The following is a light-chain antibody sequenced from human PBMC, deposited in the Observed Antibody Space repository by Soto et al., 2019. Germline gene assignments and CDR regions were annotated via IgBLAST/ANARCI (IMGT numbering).Light chain of an antibody. Sequence: DIQMTQSPSSLSASEGDRVTITCRASQSISSYLNWYQQKPGKAPKLLIYAASSLQSGVPSRFSGTGSGTDFSLTISSLQPGDFATYYCKQSYSTPRTFGQGTKVEIK. CDR1: QSISSY. CDR3: KQSYSTPRT. J-gene: IGKJ1*01. V-gene: IGKV1-39*01. CDR2: AAS.